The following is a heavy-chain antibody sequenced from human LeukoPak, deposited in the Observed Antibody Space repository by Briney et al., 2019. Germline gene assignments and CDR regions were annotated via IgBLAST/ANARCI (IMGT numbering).Heavy chain of an antibody. V-gene: IGHV3-23*01. CDR3: AKGGRDEPDAFDI. J-gene: IGHJ3*02. D-gene: IGHD5-24*01. Sequence: PGGSLRLSCAASGFTFNTFAMSWVRQAPGKGLEWVSVISGSGGRTYYADSVKGRFTISRDNSKNTLYLQMNSLRAEDTAVYYCAKGGRDEPDAFDIWGQGTMVTVSS. CDR1: GFTFNTFA. CDR2: ISGSGGRT.